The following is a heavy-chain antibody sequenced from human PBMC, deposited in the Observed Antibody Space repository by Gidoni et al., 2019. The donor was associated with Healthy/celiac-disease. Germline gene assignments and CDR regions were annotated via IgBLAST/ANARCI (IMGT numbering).Heavy chain of an antibody. CDR1: GFTFSSYG. CDR3: AKAGGGGYDRVYYYYYMDV. J-gene: IGHJ6*03. Sequence: QVQLVESGGGVVQPGRSLRLSCAASGFTFSSYGMHWVRQAPGKGLEWVAVISYDGSNKYYADSVKGRFTISRDNSKNTLYLQMNSLRAEDTAVYYCAKAGGGGYDRVYYYYYMDVWGKGTTVTVSS. V-gene: IGHV3-30*18. CDR2: ISYDGSNK. D-gene: IGHD5-12*01.